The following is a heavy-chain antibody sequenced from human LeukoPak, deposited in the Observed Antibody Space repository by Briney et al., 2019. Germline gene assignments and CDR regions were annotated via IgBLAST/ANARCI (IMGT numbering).Heavy chain of an antibody. J-gene: IGHJ4*02. CDR2: ISYDGSNK. CDR3: ARRGRVAGYFDY. CDR1: GFTFSSYG. V-gene: IGHV3-30*03. Sequence: QPGRSLRLSCAASGFTFSSYGMHWVRQAPGKGLEWVAVISYDGSNKYYADSVKGRFTISRDNSKNTLYLQMNSLRAEDTAVYYCARRGRVAGYFDYWGQGTLVTVSS. D-gene: IGHD6-19*01.